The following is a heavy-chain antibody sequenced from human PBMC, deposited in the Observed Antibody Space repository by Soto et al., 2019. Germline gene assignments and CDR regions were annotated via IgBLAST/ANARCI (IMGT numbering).Heavy chain of an antibody. CDR1: GFTFSSYA. CDR2: ISGSGGST. V-gene: IGHV3-23*01. CDR3: AKVKYSSLKYYYYGMDV. J-gene: IGHJ6*02. D-gene: IGHD6-6*01. Sequence: GGSLRLSCAASGFTFSSYAMSWVRQAPGKELEWVSAISGSGGSTYYADSVKGRFTISRDNSKNTLYLQMNSLRAEDTAVYYCAKVKYSSLKYYYYGMDVWGQGTTVTVSS.